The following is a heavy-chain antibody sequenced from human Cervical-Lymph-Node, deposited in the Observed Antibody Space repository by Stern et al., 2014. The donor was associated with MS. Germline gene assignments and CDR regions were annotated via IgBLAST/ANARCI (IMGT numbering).Heavy chain of an antibody. J-gene: IGHJ4*02. CDR2: IDWDDEK. D-gene: IGHD3-10*01. V-gene: IGHV2-70*11. CDR1: GFSLTSSGMS. Sequence: ESGPALVKRTQTLTLTCSFSGFSLTSSGMSVSWIRQPPGKALEWLARIDWDDEKYCSTSLETRLTISKDTSENQVVLTVANMGPIDTGTYYCARTALGAWLYFDYWGQGALITVSS. CDR3: ARTALGAWLYFDY.